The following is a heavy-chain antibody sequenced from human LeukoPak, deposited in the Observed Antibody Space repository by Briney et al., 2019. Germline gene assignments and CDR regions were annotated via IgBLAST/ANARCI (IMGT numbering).Heavy chain of an antibody. CDR1: GFTFSNYG. V-gene: IGHV3-23*01. CDR3: AKDQVVYEWELLDAFDI. CDR2: IGARVGRT. J-gene: IGHJ3*02. D-gene: IGHD1-26*01. Sequence: GGSLRLSCAASGFTFSNYGMNWVRQAPGKGLEWVSAIGARVGRTYYADSVKGRFTISRDNSKNTLYLQMNSLRAEDTAVYYCAKDQVVYEWELLDAFDIWGQGTMVTVSS.